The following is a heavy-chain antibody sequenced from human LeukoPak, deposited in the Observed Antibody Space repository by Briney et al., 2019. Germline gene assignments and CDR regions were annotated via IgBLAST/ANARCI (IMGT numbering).Heavy chain of an antibody. CDR1: GYTLTGDY. J-gene: IGHJ6*03. CDR2: INPNSGGT. CDR3: AVNYYYYMDV. V-gene: IGHV1-2*02. Sequence: APVKVSCKASGYTLTGDYMHWVRQAPGQGLEWMGWINPNSGGTNYAQKFQGRVTMTRDTSISTAYMELSRLRSDDTAVYYCAVNYYYYMDVWGKGTTVTVSS.